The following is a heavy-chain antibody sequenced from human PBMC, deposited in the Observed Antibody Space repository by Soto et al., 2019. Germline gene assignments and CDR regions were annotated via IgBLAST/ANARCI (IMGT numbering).Heavy chain of an antibody. CDR3: AISYIVPRLLMYPNDV. V-gene: IGHV4-39*01. CDR2: IYYDGST. J-gene: IGHJ4*02. CDR1: GASISGSSFY. Sequence: SETLCLTCTVSGASISGSSFYWGWIRQPPGKGLESIANIYYDGSTYYNPSLKSRVTISFDTSKNQFSLKLSSVTAADTAVYYCAISYIVPRLLMYPNDVWGQGTPGTGST. D-gene: IGHD2-2*01.